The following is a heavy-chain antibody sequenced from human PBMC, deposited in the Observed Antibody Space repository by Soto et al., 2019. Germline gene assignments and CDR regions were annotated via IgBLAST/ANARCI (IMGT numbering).Heavy chain of an antibody. J-gene: IGHJ3*02. CDR1: GHTFNVYY. CDR2: INPNSGDT. V-gene: IGHV1-2*02. Sequence: QVHLVQSGAEVRKPGASVKVSCKAPGHTFNVYYLHWVRQAPGKGLEWMGRINPNSGDTNYAQRFQGRVTMTSDTSITTAYIDLNKLTSDDTAVYYCALERQLNSPADAFDIWGQGTMVTVSS. D-gene: IGHD6-13*01. CDR3: ALERQLNSPADAFDI.